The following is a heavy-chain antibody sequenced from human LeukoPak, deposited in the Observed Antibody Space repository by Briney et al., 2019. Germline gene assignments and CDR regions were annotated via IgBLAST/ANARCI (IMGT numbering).Heavy chain of an antibody. CDR2: ISYDGSNK. D-gene: IGHD3-10*01. CDR1: GFTFSSYA. Sequence: GGSLRLSCAASGFTFSSYAMHWVRQAPGKGLEWVAVISYDGSNKYYADSVKGRFTISRDNSKNTLYLQMHSLRAEDTAVYYCARGIYYYGSGSYYYYYYYGMDVWGQGTTVTVSS. CDR3: ARGIYYYGSGSYYYYYYYGMDV. J-gene: IGHJ6*02. V-gene: IGHV3-30-3*01.